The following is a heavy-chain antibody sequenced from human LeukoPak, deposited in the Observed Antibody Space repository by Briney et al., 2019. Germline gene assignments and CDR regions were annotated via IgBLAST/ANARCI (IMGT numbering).Heavy chain of an antibody. J-gene: IGHJ3*02. V-gene: IGHV3-21*03. CDR1: GFTFSSYS. D-gene: IGHD1-26*01. Sequence: GGSLRLSCAASGFTFSSYSMNWVRQAPGKGLEWVSSISSSSSYIYYADSVKGRFTISRDNAKNSLYLQMNSLRAEDTAVYYCARRSGSYQDASDIWGQGTMVTVSS. CDR3: ARRSGSYQDASDI. CDR2: ISSSSSYI.